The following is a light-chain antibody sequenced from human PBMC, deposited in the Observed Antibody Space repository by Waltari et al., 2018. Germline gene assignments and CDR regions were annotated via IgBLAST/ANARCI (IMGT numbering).Light chain of an antibody. V-gene: IGKV1-33*01. CDR1: QDIGKN. CDR3: QQYDNLPYT. J-gene: IGKJ2*01. CDR2: DAS. Sequence: DIQMTQSPSALSASVGDRVTITCQASQDIGKNLNWFQQKAGKAPNLLIYDASNLETGVPSRFSGGRAGTDLTLSISSLQPEDIATYYCQQYDNLPYTFGQGTKLEIK.